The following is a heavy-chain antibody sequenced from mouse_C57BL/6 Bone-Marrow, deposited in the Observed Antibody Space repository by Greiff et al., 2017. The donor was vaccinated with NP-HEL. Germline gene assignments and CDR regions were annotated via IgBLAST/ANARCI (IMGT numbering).Heavy chain of an antibody. Sequence: VKLVESGAELVKPGASVKLSCKASGYTFTEYTIHWVKQRSGQGLEWIGWFYPGSGSIKYNEKFKDKATLTADKSSSTVYMELSRLTSEDSAVYFCARHENYGSSYDAMDYWGQGTSVTVSS. CDR3: ARHENYGSSYDAMDY. CDR2: FYPGSGSI. CDR1: GYTFTEYT. V-gene: IGHV1-62-2*01. J-gene: IGHJ4*01. D-gene: IGHD1-1*01.